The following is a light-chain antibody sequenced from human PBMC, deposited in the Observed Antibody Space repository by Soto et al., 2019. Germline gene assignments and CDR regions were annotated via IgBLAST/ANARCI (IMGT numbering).Light chain of an antibody. Sequence: EVVLTQSPGTLSLSPGGRATLSCRASQSVRNTYFAWYQQKLGQAPRLLLYAASSRATGIPDRFSGSGSGTDFTLTISRLEPEDFAVYSCQQYGSSPHSFGQGTKLEIK. CDR1: QSVRNTY. V-gene: IGKV3-20*01. CDR2: AAS. J-gene: IGKJ2*01. CDR3: QQYGSSPHS.